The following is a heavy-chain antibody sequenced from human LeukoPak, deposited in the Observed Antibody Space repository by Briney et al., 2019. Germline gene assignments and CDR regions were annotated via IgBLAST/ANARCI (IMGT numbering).Heavy chain of an antibody. D-gene: IGHD2-21*01. CDR3: ARAPSLNRGDFDI. J-gene: IGHJ3*02. Sequence: ASVKVSCKPSRYTLTNYDINWVRQATGQGLEWMGWMNPNSGNTGYAQKFQGRVTITRNTSINTAYMELGSLRSEDTAVYYCARAPSLNRGDFDIWGQGTMVTVSS. CDR1: RYTLTNYD. V-gene: IGHV1-8*03. CDR2: MNPNSGNT.